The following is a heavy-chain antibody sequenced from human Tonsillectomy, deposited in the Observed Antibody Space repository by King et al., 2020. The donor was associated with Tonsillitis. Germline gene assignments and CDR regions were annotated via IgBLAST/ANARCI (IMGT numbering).Heavy chain of an antibody. D-gene: IGHD5-18*01. CDR3: SSEGTSYGFHSLDS. CDR2: IKSISRGGTP. J-gene: IGHJ4*02. CDR1: GVPLSDAW. Sequence: VQLVESGGALVKPEGSLRLSCVVSGVPLSDAWVSWVRQAPGKGLEWVGRIKSISRGGTPDYAAPVKGRFTISRDESNNILYLQMNSLKIEDTAVYYCSSEGTSYGFHSLDSWGQGTQVTVSS. V-gene: IGHV3-15*02.